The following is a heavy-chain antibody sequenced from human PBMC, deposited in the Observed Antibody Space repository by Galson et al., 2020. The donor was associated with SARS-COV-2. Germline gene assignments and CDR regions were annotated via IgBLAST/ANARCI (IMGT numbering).Heavy chain of an antibody. V-gene: IGHV3-30*04. J-gene: IGHJ4*02. D-gene: IGHD6-13*01. CDR3: ARVIAAAGTEYFDY. Sequence: GESLKISCAASGVTFASYAMSWVRQAPGKGLEWVAVISYDGSNKYYADSVKGRFTISRDNSKNTLYLQMNSLRAEDTAVYYCARVIAAAGTEYFDYWGQGTLVTVSS. CDR1: GVTFASYA. CDR2: ISYDGSNK.